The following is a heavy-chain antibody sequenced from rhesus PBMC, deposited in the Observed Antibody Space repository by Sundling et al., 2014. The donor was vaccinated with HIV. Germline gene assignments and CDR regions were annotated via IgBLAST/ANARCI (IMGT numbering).Heavy chain of an antibody. CDR3: ARDYGPYSGSSFDV. Sequence: QVQLQESGPAVVKPSETLSLTCAVSGGSINSSNWWSWIRQSPGKGLEWVGSVYGSGGSTEYNPSLKSRVTISKDTSKNQFSLKLRDVTAADTAVYYCARDYGPYSGSSFDVWGPGVLVTVSS. J-gene: IGHJ5-1*01. CDR2: VYGSGGST. V-gene: IGHV4-93*01. D-gene: IGHD6-25*01. CDR1: GGSINSSNW.